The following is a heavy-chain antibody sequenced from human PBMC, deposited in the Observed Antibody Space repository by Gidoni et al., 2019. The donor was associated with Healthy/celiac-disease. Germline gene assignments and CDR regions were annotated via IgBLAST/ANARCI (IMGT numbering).Heavy chain of an antibody. CDR3: ARRRRDTTISVGRYFDY. J-gene: IGHJ4*02. CDR1: GGSFSGYY. V-gene: IGHV4-34*01. D-gene: IGHD5-12*01. CDR2: INHSGST. Sequence: QVQLQQWGAGLLKPSETLSLTCAVYGGSFSGYYWSWIRQPPGKGLEWIGEINHSGSTNYNPSLKSRVTISVDTSKNQFSLKLSSVTAADTAVYYCARRRRDTTISVGRYFDYWGQGTLVTVSS.